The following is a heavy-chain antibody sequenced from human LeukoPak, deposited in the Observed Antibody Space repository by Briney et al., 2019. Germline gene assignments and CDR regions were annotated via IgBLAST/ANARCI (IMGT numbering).Heavy chain of an antibody. V-gene: IGHV3-33*06. D-gene: IGHD4-11*01. Sequence: GGSLRLSCAASGFIFTDYGFHWVRQAPGQGLEWVAAIWSDATNMYYANSVKGRFFIQRDDYQNTVYLEMSSLRAEDTAIYYCAKDAQRGFDYSNSFQYWGQESLVTVSS. CDR2: IWSDATNM. CDR3: AKDAQRGFDYSNSFQY. J-gene: IGHJ4*02. CDR1: GFIFTDYG.